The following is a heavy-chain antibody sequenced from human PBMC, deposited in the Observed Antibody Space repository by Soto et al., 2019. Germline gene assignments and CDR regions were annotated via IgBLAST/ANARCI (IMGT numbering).Heavy chain of an antibody. CDR3: ARVEAVAGLYNYHGLDV. D-gene: IGHD6-19*01. V-gene: IGHV1-69*12. Sequence: QVQLVQSGAEVKKPGSSVKVSCKVSGGTFSNYAIDWVRLAPGHGLEWMGGIVPIFGTTYYTQKFQGRATINADDSQTTAYLEMSSLRSEDTAIYYCARVEAVAGLYNYHGLDVWGQGTAVTVSS. CDR2: IVPIFGTT. J-gene: IGHJ6*02. CDR1: GGTFSNYA.